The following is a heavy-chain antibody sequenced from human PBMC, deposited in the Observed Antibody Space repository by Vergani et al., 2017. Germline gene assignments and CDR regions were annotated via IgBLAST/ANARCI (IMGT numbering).Heavy chain of an antibody. CDR1: GLTFSTYW. CDR2: INQDGSEK. J-gene: IGHJ4*02. CDR3: ARGPDRPDY. D-gene: IGHD1-14*01. Sequence: EVQLVESGGGLVQPGGSLRLSCAVSGLTFSTYWMSWVRRAPGKGLEWVANINQDGSEKNYVDSGKGRFTISRDNPKNSVYLKMNSLRDDDTALYYCARGPDRPDYWGQGTLVTVSS. V-gene: IGHV3-7*03.